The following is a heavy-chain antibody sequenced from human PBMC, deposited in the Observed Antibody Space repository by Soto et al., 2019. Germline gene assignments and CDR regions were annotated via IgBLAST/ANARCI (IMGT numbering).Heavy chain of an antibody. V-gene: IGHV3-30-3*01. Sequence: GGSLRLSCAASRFTFSSYALHWVRQAPGKGLEWVAIISYDGSNKYQADSVKGRFTISRDNSMNTLYLQMNSLRPEDTAVYYCARDGYNGYGLDYWGQGTLVIVSS. CDR1: RFTFSSYA. CDR2: ISYDGSNK. CDR3: ARDGYNGYGLDY. D-gene: IGHD5-12*01. J-gene: IGHJ4*02.